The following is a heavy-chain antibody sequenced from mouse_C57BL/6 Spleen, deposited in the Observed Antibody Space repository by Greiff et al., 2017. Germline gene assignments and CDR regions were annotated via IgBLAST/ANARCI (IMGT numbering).Heavy chain of an antibody. CDR3: SRSYDYDGSYYFDY. Sequence: QVQLQQSGPGLVQPSQSLSITCTVSGFSLTSYGVHWVRQSPGKGLEWLGVIWSGGSTDYNAAFISRLSISKYNTKSQVFFKMNSLQADDTAIYYCSRSYDYDGSYYFDYWGQGTTLTVSS. CDR2: IWSGGST. V-gene: IGHV2-2*01. J-gene: IGHJ2*01. CDR1: GFSLTSYG. D-gene: IGHD2-4*01.